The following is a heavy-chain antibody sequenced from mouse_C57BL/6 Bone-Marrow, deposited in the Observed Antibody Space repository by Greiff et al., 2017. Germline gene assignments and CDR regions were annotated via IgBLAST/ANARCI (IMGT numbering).Heavy chain of an antibody. D-gene: IGHD1-1*01. Sequence: EVKLMESGGDLVKPGGSLKLSCAASGFTFSSYGMSWVRQTPDKRLEWVATISSGGSYTYYPDSVKGRFTISRDNAKNTLYLQMSSLKSEDTAMYYGARPAYGSSCFDYWGQGNTLTVSS. V-gene: IGHV5-6*01. CDR1: GFTFSSYG. J-gene: IGHJ2*01. CDR2: ISSGGSYT. CDR3: ARPAYGSSCFDY.